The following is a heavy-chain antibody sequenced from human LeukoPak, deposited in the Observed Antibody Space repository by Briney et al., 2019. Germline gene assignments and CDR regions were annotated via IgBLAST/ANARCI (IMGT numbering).Heavy chain of an antibody. Sequence: TGGSLRLSCAASGFTFSDYYMSWIRQAPGKGLEWVSYISSSGSTIYYADSVKGRFTISRDNAKNSLYLQMNSLRAEDTAVYYCARDGGRGYSSRLFDPWGQGTLVTVSS. CDR1: GFTFSDYY. CDR3: ARDGGRGYSSRLFDP. CDR2: ISSSGSTI. V-gene: IGHV3-11*01. J-gene: IGHJ5*02. D-gene: IGHD6-13*01.